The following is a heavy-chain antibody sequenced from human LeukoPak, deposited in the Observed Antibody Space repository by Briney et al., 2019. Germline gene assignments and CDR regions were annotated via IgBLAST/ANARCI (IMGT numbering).Heavy chain of an antibody. CDR1: GYTFTSYG. J-gene: IGHJ4*02. D-gene: IGHD6-19*01. Sequence: ASVKVSCKASGYTFTSYGISWVRQAPGQGLEWMGWISAYNGNTNYAQKLQGRVTMTTDTSTSTACMELRSLRSDDTAVYYCARHSSGWTFFDYWGQGTLVTVSS. CDR3: ARHSSGWTFFDY. V-gene: IGHV1-18*01. CDR2: ISAYNGNT.